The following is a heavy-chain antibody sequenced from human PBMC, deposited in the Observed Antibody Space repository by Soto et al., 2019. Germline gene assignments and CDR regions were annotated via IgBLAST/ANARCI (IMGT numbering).Heavy chain of an antibody. J-gene: IGHJ5*02. D-gene: IGHD1-26*01. Sequence: QLHLRESGPGLVKPSETLSLTCTVSGGSITSSSYYWGWIRQPPGKGLEWIGSIYYSGSTYYNPSPKXRXPXXVDTSKNQCSLKLSSVTAADTAVYYCATQEVGGSYVYAFDPWGQGTLVTVSS. CDR2: IYYSGST. CDR1: GGSITSSSYY. V-gene: IGHV4-39*01. CDR3: ATQEVGGSYVYAFDP.